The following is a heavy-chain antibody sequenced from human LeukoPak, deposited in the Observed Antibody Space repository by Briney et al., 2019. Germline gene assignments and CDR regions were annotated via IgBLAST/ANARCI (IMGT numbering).Heavy chain of an antibody. Sequence: GGSLRLSCAASGFTFSSYWMSWVRQAPGKGLEWVSTISGSGGHTYYADSVKGRFTISRDNAKSTLYLQMNSLRAEDTALYYCARDRWDDSSGYLLDYWGQGTLVTVSS. CDR2: ISGSGGHT. V-gene: IGHV3-23*01. CDR3: ARDRWDDSSGYLLDY. CDR1: GFTFSSYW. J-gene: IGHJ4*02. D-gene: IGHD3-22*01.